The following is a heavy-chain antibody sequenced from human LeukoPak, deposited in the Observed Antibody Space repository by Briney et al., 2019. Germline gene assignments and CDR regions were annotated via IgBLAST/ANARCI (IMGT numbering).Heavy chain of an antibody. D-gene: IGHD5-18*01. J-gene: IGHJ4*02. V-gene: IGHV3-23*01. CDR1: GFTFSTYS. CDR2: ISGSGGST. Sequence: GGSLRLSCAASGFTFSTYSMNWVRQAPGKGLEWVSAISGSGGSTYYADSVKGRFTISRDNSKNTLYLQMNSLRAEDTAVYYCAKDWTAPQYGYGYYFDYWGQGTLVTVSS. CDR3: AKDWTAPQYGYGYYFDY.